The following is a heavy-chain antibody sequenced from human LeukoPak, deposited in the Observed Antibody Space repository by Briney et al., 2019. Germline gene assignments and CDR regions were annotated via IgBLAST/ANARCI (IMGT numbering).Heavy chain of an antibody. CDR1: GFTSSNYA. CDR3: AKATTVSAAGSHFVY. J-gene: IGHJ4*02. V-gene: IGHV3-23*01. CDR2: ISGNGGTT. Sequence: GGSLRLSCVDSGFTSSNYAMSWVRQAPGEGLEWVAAISGNGGTTYYADSVKGRFAISRDNSKNTLYLQMNSLRAEDTAVFYCAKATTVSAAGSHFVYWGQGTLVTVSS. D-gene: IGHD6-13*01.